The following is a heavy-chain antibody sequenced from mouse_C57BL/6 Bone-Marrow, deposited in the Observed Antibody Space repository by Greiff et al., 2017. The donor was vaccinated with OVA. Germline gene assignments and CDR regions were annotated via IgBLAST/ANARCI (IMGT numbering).Heavy chain of an antibody. J-gene: IGHJ4*01. V-gene: IGHV1-81*01. Sequence: VKLMESGAELARPGASVKLSCKASGYTFTSYGISWVKQRTGQGLEWIGEIYPRSGNTYYNEKFKGKATLTADKSSSTAYMELRSLTSEDSAVYFCARKDYRTRYAMDYWGQGTSVTVSS. D-gene: IGHD1-1*02. CDR2: IYPRSGNT. CDR3: ARKDYRTRYAMDY. CDR1: GYTFTSYG.